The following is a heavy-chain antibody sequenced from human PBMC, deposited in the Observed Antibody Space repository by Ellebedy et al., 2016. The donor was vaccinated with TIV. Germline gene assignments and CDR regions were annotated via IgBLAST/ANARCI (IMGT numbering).Heavy chain of an antibody. D-gene: IGHD5-12*01. CDR3: ARKRSTGYTYWYFDL. J-gene: IGHJ2*01. V-gene: IGHV1-2*02. CDR1: GGTFSSYA. Sequence: ASVKVSXXASGGTFSSYAISWVRQAPGQGLEWMGWINPNSGGTNYAQKFQGRVTMTRDTSISTAYMELSRLRSDDTAMYYCARKRSTGYTYWYFDLWGRGTLVTVSS. CDR2: INPNSGGT.